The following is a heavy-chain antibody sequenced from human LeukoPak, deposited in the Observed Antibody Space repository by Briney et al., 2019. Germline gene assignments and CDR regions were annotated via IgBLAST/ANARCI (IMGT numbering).Heavy chain of an antibody. D-gene: IGHD7-27*01. CDR3: ASLGTLRS. V-gene: IGHV4-39*01. Sequence: SETLSLTCTVSGDSVSSSSYYWGWIRQPPGKGLEWIGSISYSGTNYNNPSLKSRVGISIDTSKNQFSVKLTSVTAADTAMYYCASLGTLRSWGQGTVVTVSS. CDR2: ISYSGTN. J-gene: IGHJ5*02. CDR1: GDSVSSSSYY.